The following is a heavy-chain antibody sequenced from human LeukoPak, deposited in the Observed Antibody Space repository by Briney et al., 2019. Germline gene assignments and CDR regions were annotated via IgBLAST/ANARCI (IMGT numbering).Heavy chain of an antibody. Sequence: ASVKVSCTVSGYTLTELSMHWVRQAPGKGLEWMGGFDPEDGETIYAQKFQGRVTMTEDTSTDTAYMELSSLRAEDTAFYYCAGSSGHYSYYFDYWGQGTLVTVSS. CDR3: AGSSGHYSYYFDY. CDR2: FDPEDGET. D-gene: IGHD3-22*01. V-gene: IGHV1-24*01. CDR1: GYTLTELS. J-gene: IGHJ4*02.